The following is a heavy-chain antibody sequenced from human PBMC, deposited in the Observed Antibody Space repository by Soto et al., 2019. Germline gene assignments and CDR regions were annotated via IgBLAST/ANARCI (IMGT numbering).Heavy chain of an antibody. V-gene: IGHV3-23*01. CDR3: AKDRSGYSSSWAPFDY. D-gene: IGHD6-13*01. J-gene: IGHJ4*02. Sequence: GGSLRLSCAASGFTFSSYAMSWVRQAPGKGLEWVSAISGSGGSTYYADSVKGRFTISRDNSKNTLYLQMNSLRAEDTAVYYCAKDRSGYSSSWAPFDYWGQGTLVTVSS. CDR2: ISGSGGST. CDR1: GFTFSSYA.